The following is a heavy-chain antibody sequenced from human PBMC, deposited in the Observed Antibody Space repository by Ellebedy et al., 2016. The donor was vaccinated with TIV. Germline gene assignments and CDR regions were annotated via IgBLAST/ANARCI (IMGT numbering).Heavy chain of an antibody. CDR1: GGSISPYY. D-gene: IGHD5-24*01. J-gene: IGHJ5*02. Sequence: MPSETLSLTCTVSGGSISPYYWSWIRQPPGKGLEWIGYISYSGSTNYNPSLKSRVTISVDTSKNQFSLKLNSVTAADTAVYYCARQWMATPTAFDPWGQGTLVTVSS. CDR2: ISYSGST. V-gene: IGHV4-59*08. CDR3: ARQWMATPTAFDP.